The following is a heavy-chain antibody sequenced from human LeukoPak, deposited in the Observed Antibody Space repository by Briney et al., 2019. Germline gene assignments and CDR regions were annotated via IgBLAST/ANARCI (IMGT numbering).Heavy chain of an antibody. CDR1: GFTFSSYA. V-gene: IGHV3-21*04. Sequence: GGSLRLSCAASGFTFSSYAMSWVRQAPGKGLECVSSIDISGNFIYYADSVEGRFTISRDNAKNSLYLQMNSLRAEDTAVYYCAREGTVTLDYWGQGTLVTVSS. D-gene: IGHD4-17*01. CDR2: IDISGNFI. J-gene: IGHJ4*02. CDR3: AREGTVTLDY.